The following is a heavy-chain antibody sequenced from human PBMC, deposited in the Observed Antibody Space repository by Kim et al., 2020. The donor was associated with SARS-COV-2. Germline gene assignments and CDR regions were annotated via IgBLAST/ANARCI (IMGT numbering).Heavy chain of an antibody. CDR3: AKGRGRVAAAGTNG. J-gene: IGHJ1*01. D-gene: IGHD6-13*01. V-gene: IGHV3-30*18. CDR2: ISYDGSNK. Sequence: GGSLRLSCAASGFTFSSYGMHWVRQAPGKGLEWVAVISYDGSNKYYADSVKGRFTISRDNSKNTLYLQMNSLRAEDTAVYYCAKGRGRVAAAGTNGWGQG. CDR1: GFTFSSYG.